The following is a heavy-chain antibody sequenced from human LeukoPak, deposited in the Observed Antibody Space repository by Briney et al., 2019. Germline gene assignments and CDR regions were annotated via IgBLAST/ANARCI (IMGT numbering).Heavy chain of an antibody. CDR1: GYTFSDYY. CDR2: IHPNSDDT. D-gene: IGHD6-25*01. V-gene: IGHV1-2*02. J-gene: IGHJ5*02. CDR3: ARDSSGPLNWFVP. Sequence: ASVKVSCKASGYTFSDYYIHWVRQAPGQGLEWMGSIHPNSDDTNYSQKFRGRVTMTRDTSMKTAYMELSRLTSDDTAVYYCARDSSGPLNWFVPWGQGTLVTVSS.